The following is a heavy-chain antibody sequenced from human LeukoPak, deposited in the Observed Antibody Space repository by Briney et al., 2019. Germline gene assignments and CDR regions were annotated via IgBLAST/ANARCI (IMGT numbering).Heavy chain of an antibody. Sequence: GGSLRLSCAASGFSFSSYSINWVRQAPGKGLEWVSYISGDGNAEHYTDSVKGRFTISRDDAKNALYLQMNSLRAEDTAVYFCARDYVYAFGYWGQGTLVTVSS. CDR1: GFSFSSYS. CDR3: ARDYVYAFGY. J-gene: IGHJ4*02. CDR2: ISGDGNAE. D-gene: IGHD2/OR15-2a*01. V-gene: IGHV3-48*01.